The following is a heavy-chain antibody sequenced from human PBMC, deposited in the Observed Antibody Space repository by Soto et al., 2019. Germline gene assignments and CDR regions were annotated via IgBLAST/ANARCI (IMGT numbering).Heavy chain of an antibody. CDR2: ISNDGTTQ. V-gene: IGHV3-30*18. J-gene: IGHJ4*02. Sequence: GGSLRLSCAASGFTFSTYGMHWVRQAPGKGLEWVALISNDGTTQYYADSVKGRFTISRDNSKNTLNLQLNSLRAEDTAVYYCAKDTSNYGYDYWGQGTLVTVSS. CDR3: AKDTSNYGYDY. D-gene: IGHD5-18*01. CDR1: GFTFSTYG.